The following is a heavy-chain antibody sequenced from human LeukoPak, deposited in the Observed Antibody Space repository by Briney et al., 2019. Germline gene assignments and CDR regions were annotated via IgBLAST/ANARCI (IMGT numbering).Heavy chain of an antibody. J-gene: IGHJ6*03. CDR2: IIPIFGTA. Sequence: SVKVSCKASGGTFSSYAISWVRQAPGQGLEWMGGIIPIFGTANYAQKFQGRVTITTDESTSTAYMELSSLRSEDTAVYYCARVSYYYGSGSPKYMDVWGKGTTVTISS. D-gene: IGHD3-10*01. CDR3: ARVSYYYGSGSPKYMDV. V-gene: IGHV1-69*05. CDR1: GGTFSSYA.